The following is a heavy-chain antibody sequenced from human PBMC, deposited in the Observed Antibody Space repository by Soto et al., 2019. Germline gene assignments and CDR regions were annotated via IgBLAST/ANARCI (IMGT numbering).Heavy chain of an antibody. J-gene: IGHJ4*02. CDR3: AKERSVVATTPDFDH. Sequence: QVQLVESGGGVVQPGRSLRLSCAASGFTFSSFGMHWVRQAPGKGLEWVAVASYDGSYKYYADSVKGRFTISRDNSKNTLYLQMNSLRAEDTAVYYCAKERSVVATTPDFDHWGQGTLVTVSS. D-gene: IGHD5-12*01. CDR1: GFTFSSFG. V-gene: IGHV3-30*18. CDR2: ASYDGSYK.